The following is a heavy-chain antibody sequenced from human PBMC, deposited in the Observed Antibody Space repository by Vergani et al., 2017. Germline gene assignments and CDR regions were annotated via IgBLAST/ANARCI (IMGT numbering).Heavy chain of an antibody. D-gene: IGHD5-18*01. J-gene: IGHJ4*02. CDR1: GYSISNGYY. Sequence: QVQLQESGPGLVKPSETLSLTCTVSGYSISNGYYWGWIRQPPGKGLEWIGSIFYKGTTFYTPSLKSRVNISLDTSKNQFSLKVTSVTAADTAVYYCARDGGGYSYRSSWGQGTLVTVSS. CDR2: IFYKGTT. CDR3: ARDGGGYSYRSS. V-gene: IGHV4-38-2*02.